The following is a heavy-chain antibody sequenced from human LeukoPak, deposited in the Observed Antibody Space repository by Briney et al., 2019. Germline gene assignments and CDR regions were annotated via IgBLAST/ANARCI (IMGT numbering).Heavy chain of an antibody. D-gene: IGHD2-2*01. V-gene: IGHV1-69*13. J-gene: IGHJ3*02. CDR1: GGTFSSYA. CDR2: IIPIFGTA. Sequence: SVEVSCKASGGTFSSYAISWVRQAPGQGLEWMGGIIPIFGTANYAQKFQGRVTITADESTSTAYMELSSLRSEDTAVYYCAREMKLGYCSSTSCFHYAFDIWGQGTMVTVSS. CDR3: AREMKLGYCSSTSCFHYAFDI.